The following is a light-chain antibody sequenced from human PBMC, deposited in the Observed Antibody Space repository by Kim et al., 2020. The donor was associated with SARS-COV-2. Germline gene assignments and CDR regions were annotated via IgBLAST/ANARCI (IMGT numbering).Light chain of an antibody. V-gene: IGKV1-5*03. Sequence: ASVGDRVTITCRASQSISSWLAWYQQKPGKAPKLLIYKASSLESGVPSRFSGSGSGTEFTLTISSLQPDDFATYYCQQYNSYSWTFGQGTKVEIK. CDR1: QSISSW. CDR2: KAS. J-gene: IGKJ1*01. CDR3: QQYNSYSWT.